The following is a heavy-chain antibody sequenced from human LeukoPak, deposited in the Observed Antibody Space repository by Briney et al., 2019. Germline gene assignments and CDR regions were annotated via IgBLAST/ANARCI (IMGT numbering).Heavy chain of an antibody. J-gene: IGHJ4*02. V-gene: IGHV4-59*01. CDR1: GDSMNNYY. Sequence: SETLSLTCSVSGDSMNNYYWSWIRQPPGKGLEWIGNSNYSGSTNSNPSLKSRATISVDMSRKHFFLDLSSVTAADTAVYYCARAVHYSGTSDQYTGGCYYFDFWGQGTLVTVSS. CDR3: ARAVHYSGTSDQYTGGCYYFDF. D-gene: IGHD3-10*01. CDR2: SNYSGST.